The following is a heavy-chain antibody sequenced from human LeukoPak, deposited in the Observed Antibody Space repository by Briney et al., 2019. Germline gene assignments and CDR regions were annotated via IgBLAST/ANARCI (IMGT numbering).Heavy chain of an antibody. V-gene: IGHV4-39*01. CDR2: IYYSGST. Sequence: SETLSLTCTVSGGSLSSSSYYWGWIRQPPGKGLEWIGSIYYSGSTYYNPSLKSRVTISVDTSKNQFSLKLSSVTAADTAVYYCARRYYDFWSGYYPHLDFDYWGQGTLVTVSS. CDR3: ARRYYDFWSGYYPHLDFDY. J-gene: IGHJ4*02. D-gene: IGHD3-3*01. CDR1: GGSLSSSSYY.